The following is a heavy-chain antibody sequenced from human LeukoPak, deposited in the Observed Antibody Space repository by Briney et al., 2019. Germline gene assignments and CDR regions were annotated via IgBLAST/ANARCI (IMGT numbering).Heavy chain of an antibody. CDR2: IYYSGST. CDR1: VGSLSSYY. CDR3: ASLTTVTQGYFDS. J-gene: IGHJ4*02. Sequence: SETLSLTCTLSVGSLSSYYWSWIRQPPGKGLEWIGYIYYSGSTNYKPSLKSRVTISVDTSKNQFSLKLSSVTATDTAVYYCASLTTVTQGYFDSWGQGTLVTVSS. D-gene: IGHD4-17*01. V-gene: IGHV4-59*08.